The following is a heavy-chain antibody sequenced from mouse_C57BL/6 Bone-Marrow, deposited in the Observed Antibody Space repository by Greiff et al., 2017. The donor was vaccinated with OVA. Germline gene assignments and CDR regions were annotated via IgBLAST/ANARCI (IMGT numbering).Heavy chain of an antibody. CDR2: IYPRSGNN. CDR1: GYTFTSYG. V-gene: IGHV1-81*01. Sequence: QVQLKESGAELARPGASVKLSCKASGYTFTSYGISWVKQRTGQGLEWIGEIYPRSGNNYYNEKFKGKATLTADKSSSTAYMELRSLTSEDSAVYFCARHDGYYVDYWGQGTTPTVSS. CDR3: ARHDGYYVDY. J-gene: IGHJ2*01. D-gene: IGHD2-3*01.